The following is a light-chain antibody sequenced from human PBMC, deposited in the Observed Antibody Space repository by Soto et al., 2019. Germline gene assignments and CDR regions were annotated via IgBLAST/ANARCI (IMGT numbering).Light chain of an antibody. CDR3: CSYTSDTVFV. CDR2: EVS. J-gene: IGLJ1*01. V-gene: IGLV2-14*01. Sequence: QSALTQPASVSGSPGQSITISCTGTNSDVGGYNYVSWFQHDPGKVPKLIIYEVSSRPSGVSNRFSGSKSGNTASLTISALHAEDEADYYCCSYTSDTVFVFGTGTKLTVL. CDR1: NSDVGGYNY.